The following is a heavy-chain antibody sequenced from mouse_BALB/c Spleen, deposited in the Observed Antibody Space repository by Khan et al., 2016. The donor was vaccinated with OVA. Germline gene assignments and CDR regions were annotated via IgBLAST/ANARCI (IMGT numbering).Heavy chain of an antibody. CDR1: GYTFTSYW. Sequence: QVQLQQSGAELVKPGASVKLSCKTSGYTFTSYWIQWVKQMPGQGLGWIGQIFPGTGTTYYNENFKGKATLTVDTSSSTAYMQLSSLTSEDSAVYFCARGYFGNYEFAYWGQGTLVTVSP. V-gene: IGHV1S132*01. J-gene: IGHJ3*01. D-gene: IGHD2-1*01. CDR3: ARGYFGNYEFAY. CDR2: IFPGTGTT.